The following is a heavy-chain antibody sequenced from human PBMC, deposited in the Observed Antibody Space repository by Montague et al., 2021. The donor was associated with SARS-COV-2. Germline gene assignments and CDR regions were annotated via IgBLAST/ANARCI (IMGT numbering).Heavy chain of an antibody. CDR3: ARELRGFSTSWYALDS. Sequence: SLRLSCAASGFTFSSFGMHWVRQAPGKGLEWVAALWYDGSNKYYADSVKGRFTISRDNSKNTLYLQMNSLRAEDTAVYYCARELRGFSTSWYALDSWGQGTLVTVSS. V-gene: IGHV3-33*01. D-gene: IGHD6-13*01. CDR1: GFTFSSFG. J-gene: IGHJ4*02. CDR2: LWYDGSNK.